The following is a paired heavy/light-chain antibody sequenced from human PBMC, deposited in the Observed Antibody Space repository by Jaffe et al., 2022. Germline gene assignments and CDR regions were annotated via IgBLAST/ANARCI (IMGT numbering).Light chain of an antibody. CDR2: DAT. V-gene: IGLV2-11*01. CDR1: STDVGGSDF. Sequence: QSALTQPPSVSGSPGQSVAISCTGTSTDVGGSDFVCWFQQHPGRAPKIMIYDATKRPSGVPDRFSGSKSGNTASLTISGLQAEDEADYYCASYTHTYSYVFGTGTKVTV. CDR3: ASYTHTYSYV. J-gene: IGLJ1*01.
Heavy chain of an antibody. V-gene: IGHV3-74*01. CDR2: INPVGSIT. Sequence: EVELVESGGGLVQPGGSLRLSCGASGFTFSNWWAHWVRQAPGKGLEWVSRINPVGSITNYADSVKGRFTISRDHAKNTVYLQMNSLSAEDTAVYYCGRDSFGENDHWGQGTLVTVSS. CDR1: GFTFSNWW. J-gene: IGHJ4*02. CDR3: GRDSFGENDH. D-gene: IGHD3-16*01.